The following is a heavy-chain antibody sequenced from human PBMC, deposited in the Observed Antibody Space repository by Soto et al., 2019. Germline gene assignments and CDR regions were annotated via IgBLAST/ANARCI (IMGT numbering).Heavy chain of an antibody. CDR3: ARLRVGAKGTYYSYDMDV. J-gene: IGHJ6*02. CDR2: INPNSGGT. D-gene: IGHD1-26*01. CDR1: GYTFTGYY. Sequence: QVQLVQSGAEVKKPGASVKVSCKASGYTFTGYYMHWVRQAPGQRLEWMGWINPNSGGTNYAQKFQGRVSMTGDTSISTAYMELSRLKSDDTAVYYCARLRVGAKGTYYSYDMDVWGQGTTVTVSS. V-gene: IGHV1-2*02.